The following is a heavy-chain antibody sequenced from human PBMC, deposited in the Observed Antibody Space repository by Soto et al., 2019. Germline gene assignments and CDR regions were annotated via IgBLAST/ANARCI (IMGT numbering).Heavy chain of an antibody. CDR3: ARAEGRWLQLGDY. CDR2: ISGSGGST. CDR1: GFTFSSYA. V-gene: IGHV3-23*01. Sequence: EVQLLESGGGLVQPGGSLRLSCAASGFTFSSYAMSWVRQAPGKGLEWVSAISGSGGSTYYADSVKGRFTISRDNSKNTLYLQMNSLRAEDTAVYYCARAEGRWLQLGDYWGQGTLVTVSS. D-gene: IGHD5-12*01. J-gene: IGHJ4*02.